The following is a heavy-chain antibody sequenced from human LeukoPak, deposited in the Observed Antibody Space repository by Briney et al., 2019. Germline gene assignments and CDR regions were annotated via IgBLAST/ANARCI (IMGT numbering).Heavy chain of an antibody. V-gene: IGHV1-2*02. CDR3: ARVVPSPH. CDR2: IEPKSGGT. D-gene: IGHD1-26*01. Sequence: ASVKVSCKASGNTFTDYYMHWARQAPGQGLEWMGRIEPKSGGTIYAQKFQDRVTLTRDTSISTAYMELSSLRSDDAAVYYCARVVPSPHWGQGTLVTVSA. CDR1: GNTFTDYY. J-gene: IGHJ4*02.